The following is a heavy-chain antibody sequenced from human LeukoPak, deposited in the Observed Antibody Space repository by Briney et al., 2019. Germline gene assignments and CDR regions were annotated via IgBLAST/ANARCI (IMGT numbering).Heavy chain of an antibody. CDR2: ISGSGDRT. D-gene: IGHD3-9*01. CDR3: AKDLRPDILTGSPFDY. V-gene: IGHV3-23*01. CDR1: GFTFSRYD. Sequence: GGSLRLSCAASGFTFSRYDMNWVRQAPGKGLEGLSVISGSGDRTYYAGSVKGRFTVSRDNSKNTLYLQMNSLRAEDTAVYYCAKDLRPDILTGSPFDYWGQGSLVTVSS. J-gene: IGHJ4*02.